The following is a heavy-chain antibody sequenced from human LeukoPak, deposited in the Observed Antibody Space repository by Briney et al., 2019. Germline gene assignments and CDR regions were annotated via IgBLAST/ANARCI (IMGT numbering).Heavy chain of an antibody. V-gene: IGHV3-43*01. CDR2: AGWAGGTT. CDR1: GFNFDRYT. J-gene: IGHJ4*02. CDR3: AKELDTMFFDY. D-gene: IGHD3-10*02. Sequence: GGSLRLSCATSGFNFDRYTIHWVRQAPGKGLEWVSLAGWAGGTTFYSDSVRSRFTISRDSGRKSVYLQMNSLTTDDTAFYFCAKELDTMFFDYWGQGAPVTVSS.